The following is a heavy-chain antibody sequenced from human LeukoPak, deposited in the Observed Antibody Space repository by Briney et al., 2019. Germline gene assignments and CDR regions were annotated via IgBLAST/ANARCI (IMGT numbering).Heavy chain of an antibody. Sequence: SETMSLTCTVSGVSFSSYYWTWIRQPPGKGLEWIGYIYYSGSTNKNPSLNSRVTMSIDTSKKQFSLKLSSVTAADTAVYYCARVNYDSSGYFDYWGQGPLVTVSS. CDR3: ARVNYDSSGYFDY. J-gene: IGHJ4*02. V-gene: IGHV4-59*01. D-gene: IGHD3-22*01. CDR2: IYYSGST. CDR1: GVSFSSYY.